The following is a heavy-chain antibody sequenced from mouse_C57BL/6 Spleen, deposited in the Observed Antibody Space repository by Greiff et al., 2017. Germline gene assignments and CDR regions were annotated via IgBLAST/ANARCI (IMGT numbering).Heavy chain of an antibody. V-gene: IGHV5-17*01. CDR2: ISSGSSTI. CDR1: GFTFSDYG. D-gene: IGHD2-3*01. J-gene: IGHJ4*01. Sequence: EVMLVESGGGLVKPGGSLKLSCAASGFTFSDYGMHWVRQAPEKGLELVAYISSGSSTIYYADTVKGRFTISRDNAKNTLFLQMTRLMSENTAMYYCASPDGYYVPYYAMDYWGQGTS. CDR3: ASPDGYYVPYYAMDY.